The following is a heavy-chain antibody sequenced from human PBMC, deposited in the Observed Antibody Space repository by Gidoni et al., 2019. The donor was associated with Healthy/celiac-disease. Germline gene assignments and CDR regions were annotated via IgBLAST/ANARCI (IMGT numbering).Heavy chain of an antibody. CDR1: RSTFSSYG. D-gene: IGHD4-17*01. J-gene: IGHJ5*02. CDR2: ISYDGSNK. Sequence: QVQLVESGGGVVQPGRSLRLSCAASRSTFSSYGMHWVRQAPGKGLEWVAVISYDGSNKYYADSVKGRFTISRDNSKNTLYLQMNSLRAEDTAVYYCAKAPGGGYGDYLNWFDPWGQGTLVTVSS. CDR3: AKAPGGGYGDYLNWFDP. V-gene: IGHV3-30*18.